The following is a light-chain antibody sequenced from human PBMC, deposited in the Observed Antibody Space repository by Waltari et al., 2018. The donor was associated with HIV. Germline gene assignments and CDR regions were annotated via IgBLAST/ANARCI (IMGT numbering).Light chain of an antibody. CDR1: QTISNY. CDR3: QQSYSTPLT. Sequence: IKITQSPSTLSASAGDRDTITCRANQTISNYLHWYQHKPGKAPKLLIYAASSLQSGVPSRFSGSGSGTDFTLTISSLQPEDFVTYYCQQSYSTPLTFGGGTKVEIK. CDR2: AAS. J-gene: IGKJ4*01. V-gene: IGKV1-39*01.